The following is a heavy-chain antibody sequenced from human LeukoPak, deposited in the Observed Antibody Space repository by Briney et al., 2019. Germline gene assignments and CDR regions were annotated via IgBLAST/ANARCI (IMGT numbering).Heavy chain of an antibody. V-gene: IGHV2-70*04. CDR2: IDWDDDK. J-gene: IGHJ4*02. CDR1: GFSLRTSGMR. CDR3: ARIGDGYNLDY. Sequence: QTLSLTCTFSGFSLRTSGMRVSWIRQPPGKALEWLARIDWDDDKFYRTSLKTRLTISKDTSKSQVVLTMTNMDPVDTATYYCARIGDGYNLDYWGQGTLFTVSS. D-gene: IGHD5-24*01.